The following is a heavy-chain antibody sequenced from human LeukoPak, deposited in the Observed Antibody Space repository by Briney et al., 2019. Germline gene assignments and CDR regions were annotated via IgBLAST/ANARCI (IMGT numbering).Heavy chain of an antibody. CDR2: MDPSGSQK. V-gene: IGHV3-7*01. CDR3: AIWASGNY. D-gene: IGHD3-10*01. Sequence: GVSLRLSCAASGFTFNWSWMNLVRQAPGKVLGWVGNMDPSGSQKPYVNSVKGRFTISRDNPGTSIHLEMNSLRTEDTAVYYCAIWASGNYWGQGTQVTVSS. J-gene: IGHJ4*02. CDR1: GFTFNWSW.